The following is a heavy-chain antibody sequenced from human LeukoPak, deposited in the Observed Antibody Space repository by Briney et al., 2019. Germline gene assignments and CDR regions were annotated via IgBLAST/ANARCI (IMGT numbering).Heavy chain of an antibody. V-gene: IGHV3-21*04. J-gene: IGHJ6*02. CDR3: ARPYCSSTSCSYPYYYYGMDV. D-gene: IGHD2-2*01. CDR1: GFTFSSYS. CDR2: ISSSSSYI. Sequence: GGSLRLSCAASGFTFSSYSMNWVRQAPGKGLEWVSSISSSSSYIYYADSVKGRFTISRDNAKNSLYLQMNSLRAEDTAVYYCARPYCSSTSCSYPYYYYGMDVWGQGTTVTVSS.